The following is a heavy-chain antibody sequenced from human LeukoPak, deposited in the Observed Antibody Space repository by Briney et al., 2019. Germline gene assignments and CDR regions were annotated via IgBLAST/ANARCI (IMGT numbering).Heavy chain of an antibody. J-gene: IGHJ3*02. Sequence: PSETLSLTCTVSGGSISSSSYYWGWIRQPPGKGLEWIGSIYYSGSTYYNPSLKSRVTISVDTSKNQFSLKLSSVTAADTAVYYCARDSGRYFDWLLSASFLTSYAFDIWGQGTMVTVSS. CDR2: IYYSGST. D-gene: IGHD3-9*01. CDR3: ARDSGRYFDWLLSASFLTSYAFDI. CDR1: GGSISSSSYY. V-gene: IGHV4-39*07.